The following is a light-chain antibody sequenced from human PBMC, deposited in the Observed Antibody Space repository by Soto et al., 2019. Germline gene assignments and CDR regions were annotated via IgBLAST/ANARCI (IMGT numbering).Light chain of an antibody. CDR1: QSVRSE. V-gene: IGKV3-15*01. Sequence: EIVMTQSPASLPVSPGERVTLSCRASQSVRSELAWYQQKSGQPPRLLIYGASTRATGIPARFSGSGSGTEFTLTINDLQSEDFAVYYCQQYERWPPLTFGGGTKVEIK. CDR3: QQYERWPPLT. CDR2: GAS. J-gene: IGKJ4*01.